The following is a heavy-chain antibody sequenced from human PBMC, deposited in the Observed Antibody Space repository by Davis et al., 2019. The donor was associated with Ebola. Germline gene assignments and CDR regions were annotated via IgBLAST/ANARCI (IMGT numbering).Heavy chain of an antibody. J-gene: IGHJ6*02. Sequence: MPSETLSLTCTVSGGSIRSTKWWSWVRQPPGKGLEWLGEISDSRSTNYDPSLKSRVIISVDTSKNQFSLKLNSVTAADTAVYYCARGVHQRLSGSLSFYYALDVWGQGTTVTVSS. V-gene: IGHV4-4*02. D-gene: IGHD2/OR15-2a*01. CDR1: GGSIRSTKW. CDR2: ISDSRST. CDR3: ARGVHQRLSGSLSFYYALDV.